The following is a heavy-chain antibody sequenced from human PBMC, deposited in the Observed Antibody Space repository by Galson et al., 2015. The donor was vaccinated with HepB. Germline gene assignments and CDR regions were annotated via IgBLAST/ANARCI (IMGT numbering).Heavy chain of an antibody. CDR1: GFTFSSYW. CDR3: AREGYDFWSGYYNDPGDYFDY. D-gene: IGHD3-3*01. V-gene: IGHV3-74*01. Sequence: SLRLSCAASGFTFSSYWMHWVRQAPGKGLVWVSRINSDGSSTSYADSVKGRFTISRDNAKNTLYLQMNSLRAEDTAVYYCAREGYDFWSGYYNDPGDYFDYCGQGSLVT. CDR2: INSDGSST. J-gene: IGHJ4*02.